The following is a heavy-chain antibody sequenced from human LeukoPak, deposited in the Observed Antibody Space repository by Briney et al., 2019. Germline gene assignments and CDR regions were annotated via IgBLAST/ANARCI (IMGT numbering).Heavy chain of an antibody. J-gene: IGHJ4*02. CDR2: IYYSGST. CDR3: ARGTARYYDSSASDDY. V-gene: IGHV4-39*01. Sequence: PSETLSLTCTVSGGSISSSSYYWGWIRQPPGKGLEWIGSIYYSGSTYYNPSLKSRVTISVDTSKNQFSLKLSSVTAADTAVYYCARGTARYYDSSASDDYWGQGTLVTVSS. CDR1: GGSISSSSYY. D-gene: IGHD3-22*01.